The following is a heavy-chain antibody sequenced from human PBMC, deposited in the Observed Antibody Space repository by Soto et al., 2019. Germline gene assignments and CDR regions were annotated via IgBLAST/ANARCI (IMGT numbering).Heavy chain of an antibody. D-gene: IGHD6-6*01. J-gene: IGHJ4*02. CDR1: GYSFTIYW. Sequence: GESLKLSCKGSGYSFTIYWIAWVRQMPGKGLEWMGMIYPGDSDTRYSPSFQGQVTISADKSITTAYLQWSSLSASDTAMYYCARSYSSSSYFDYWGQGALVT. CDR2: IYPGDSDT. V-gene: IGHV5-51*01. CDR3: ARSYSSSSYFDY.